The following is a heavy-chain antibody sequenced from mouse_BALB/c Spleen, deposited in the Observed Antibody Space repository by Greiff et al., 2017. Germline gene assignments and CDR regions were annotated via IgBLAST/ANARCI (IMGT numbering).Heavy chain of an antibody. CDR3: ARSSYYGSSYWYFDV. CDR2: ISYSGST. V-gene: IGHV3-8*02. CDR1: GDSITSGY. Sequence: DVKLQESGPSLVKPSQTLSLTCSVTGDSITSGYWNWIRKFPGNKLEYMGYISYSGSTYYNPSLKSRISITRDTSKNQYYLQLNSVTTEDTATYYCARSSYYGSSYWYFDVWGAGTTVTVSS. D-gene: IGHD1-1*01. J-gene: IGHJ1*01.